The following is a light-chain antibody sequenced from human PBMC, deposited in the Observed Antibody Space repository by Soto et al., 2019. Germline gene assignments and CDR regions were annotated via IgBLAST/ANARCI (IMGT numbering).Light chain of an antibody. Sequence: ERVMRQSPATLSVSPGKRATLSCRASQSVSSGLAWYQQKPGQAPRLLIYGASTRATGIPARFSGSGSGTEFTLTISSLPSEDFAVYHCQQYNNWLITFGQGTRLEIK. V-gene: IGKV3-15*01. CDR2: GAS. CDR1: QSVSSG. CDR3: QQYNNWLIT. J-gene: IGKJ5*01.